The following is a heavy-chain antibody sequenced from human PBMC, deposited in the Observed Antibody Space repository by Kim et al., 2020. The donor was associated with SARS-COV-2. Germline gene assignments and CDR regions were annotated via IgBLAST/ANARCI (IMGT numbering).Heavy chain of an antibody. V-gene: IGHV1-46*01. Sequence: ASVKVSCKASGYTFTSYYMHWVRQAPGQGLEWMGIINPSGGSTSYAQKFQGRVTMTRDTSTSTVYMELSSLRSEDTAVYYCARARAPHYDILTGYYGGNWFDPWGQGTLVTVSS. CDR1: GYTFTSYY. CDR2: INPSGGST. CDR3: ARARAPHYDILTGYYGGNWFDP. D-gene: IGHD3-9*01. J-gene: IGHJ5*02.